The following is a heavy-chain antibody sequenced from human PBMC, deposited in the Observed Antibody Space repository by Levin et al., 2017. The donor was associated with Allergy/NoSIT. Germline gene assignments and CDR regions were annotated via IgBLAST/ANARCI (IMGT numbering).Heavy chain of an antibody. CDR2: ISTSSNYI. D-gene: IGHD6-19*01. V-gene: IGHV3-21*01. Sequence: LSLTCAASRFTFSNYAMNWVRQAPGKGLEWVSSISTSSNYIYYADSVKGRFTISRDNAKNSLYLQMNSLRAEDTAVYYCARTPGGVVAGQLWGPGTLVTVSS. CDR1: RFTFSNYA. CDR3: ARTPGGVVAGQL. J-gene: IGHJ4*02.